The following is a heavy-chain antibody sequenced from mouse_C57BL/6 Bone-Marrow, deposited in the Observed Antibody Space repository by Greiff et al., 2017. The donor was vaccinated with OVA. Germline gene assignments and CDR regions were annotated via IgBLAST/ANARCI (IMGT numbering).Heavy chain of an antibody. CDR1: LFTFSDYG. J-gene: IGHJ3*01. V-gene: IGHV5-15*01. CDR3: ARHPTQGGFAY. CDR2: ISNLAYSI. Sequence: HLVASWGVLFPPVGSLKLSFSSSLFTFSDYGIALFLHAPRTGPACVAFISNLAYSIYYADTVTGRFTISRENAKNTLYLEMSSLRAEDTAMYYCARHPTQGGFAYWGQGTLVTVSA.